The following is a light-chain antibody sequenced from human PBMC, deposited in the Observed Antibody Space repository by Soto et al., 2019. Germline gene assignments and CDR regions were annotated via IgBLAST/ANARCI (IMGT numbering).Light chain of an antibody. CDR2: DVS. J-gene: IGLJ1*01. CDR1: SSDVGGYNY. V-gene: IGLV2-14*01. Sequence: QSELTQAASVSGSPGQSSTISCTGTSSDVGGYNYVSWYQQHPGKAPKLVIYDVSNRPSGVSNRFSGSKSGNTASLTIPGLQAEDEADYYCNSYTSSSTYVFGTGTKVTVL. CDR3: NSYTSSSTYV.